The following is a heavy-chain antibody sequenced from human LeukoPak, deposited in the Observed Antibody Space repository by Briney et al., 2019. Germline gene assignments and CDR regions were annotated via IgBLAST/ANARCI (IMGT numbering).Heavy chain of an antibody. CDR2: TRSKVYRGST. D-gene: IGHD3-16*01. CDR3: ARGERDFDY. V-gene: IGHV3-49*04. Sequence: PGGSLRLSCRVSGLSFGDSAVTWVRQAPGKGLEWVGCTRSKVYRGSTDYAASVKGRFIISRDESESIAYLQMDSLRTEDTAMYYCARGERDFDYWGQGTLVTVPS. CDR1: GLSFGDSA. J-gene: IGHJ4*02.